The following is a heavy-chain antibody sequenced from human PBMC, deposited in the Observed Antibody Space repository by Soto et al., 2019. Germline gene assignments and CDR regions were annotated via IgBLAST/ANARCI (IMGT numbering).Heavy chain of an antibody. Sequence: SETLSLTCAVSGGSISSSNWWSWVRQPPGKGLEWIGEIYHSGSTNYNPSLKSRVTISVDKSKNQFSLKLSSVTAADTAVYYCARATEGTSSYYFDYWGQGTLVTVSS. CDR2: IYHSGST. CDR1: GGSISSSNW. J-gene: IGHJ4*02. CDR3: ARATEGTSSYYFDY. D-gene: IGHD1-1*01. V-gene: IGHV4-4*02.